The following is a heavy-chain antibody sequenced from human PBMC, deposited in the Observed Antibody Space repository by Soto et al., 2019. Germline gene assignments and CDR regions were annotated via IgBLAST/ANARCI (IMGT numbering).Heavy chain of an antibody. V-gene: IGHV1-24*01. J-gene: IGHJ6*03. CDR1: GYTLTELS. CDR2: FDPEDGET. Sequence: ASVKVSCKVSGYTLTELSMHWVRQAPGKGLEWMGGFDPEDGETIYAQKFQGRVTMTEDTSTDTAYMELSSLRSEETAVFYYATAEYGSGSYYYYYYMDVWGKGTTVTVSS. CDR3: ATAEYGSGSYYYYYYMDV. D-gene: IGHD3-10*01.